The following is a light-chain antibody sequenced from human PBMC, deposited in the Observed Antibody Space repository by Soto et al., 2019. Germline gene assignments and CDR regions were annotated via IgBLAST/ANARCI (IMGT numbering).Light chain of an antibody. J-gene: IGLJ2*01. CDR2: RSN. CDR3: AAWDDSLNGPVV. CDR1: RSNIGGNT. Sequence: QAVVTQPPSASGTPGQRVTISCSGSRSNIGGNTVNWYQQVPGTAPKLLIYRSNQRPSGVPDRFSGSKSGTSASLAISGLQSEDEADYYCAAWDDSLNGPVVFGGGTKLTVL. V-gene: IGLV1-44*01.